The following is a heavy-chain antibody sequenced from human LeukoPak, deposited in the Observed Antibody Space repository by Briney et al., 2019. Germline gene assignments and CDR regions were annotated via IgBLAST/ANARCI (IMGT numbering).Heavy chain of an antibody. J-gene: IGHJ5*02. V-gene: IGHV1-18*01. CDR2: ISIYNGNT. CDR1: GYTFTNYG. Sequence: GSVKVSCKASGYTFTNYGISWVRQAPGQGLEWVGWISIYNGNTDYAQKLRGRVTMTTDTSTSTAYMELRSLRSDDTAVYYCARITYDFWSGYYMSDDPWGQGTLVTVSS. CDR3: ARITYDFWSGYYMSDDP. D-gene: IGHD3-3*01.